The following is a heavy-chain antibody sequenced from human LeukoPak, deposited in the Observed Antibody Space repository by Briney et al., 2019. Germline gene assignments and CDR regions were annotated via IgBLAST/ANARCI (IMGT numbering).Heavy chain of an antibody. CDR1: GFTFSSYA. Sequence: GGSLRLSCAASGFTFSSYAMHWVRQAPGKGLEWVAVISYDGSNKYYADSVKGRFTISRDNSKNTLYLQMNSLRAEDTAVYYCARARGYGDRLDYWGQGTLVTVSS. CDR3: ARARGYGDRLDY. J-gene: IGHJ4*02. D-gene: IGHD4-17*01. V-gene: IGHV3-30-3*01. CDR2: ISYDGSNK.